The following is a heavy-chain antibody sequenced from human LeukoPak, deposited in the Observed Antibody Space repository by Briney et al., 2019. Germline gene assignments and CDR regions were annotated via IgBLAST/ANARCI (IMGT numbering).Heavy chain of an antibody. V-gene: IGHV4-4*02. CDR1: GGSISSSNG. Sequence: SETLSLTCAVSGGSISSSNGWSWVRQPPGKGLEWIGEIYHSGSTNYNPSLKSRVTISVDKSKNQFSLKLSSVTAADTAVYYCAREGPKGYYYYGMDVWGQGTTVTVSS. J-gene: IGHJ6*02. CDR3: AREGPKGYYYYGMDV. CDR2: IYHSGST.